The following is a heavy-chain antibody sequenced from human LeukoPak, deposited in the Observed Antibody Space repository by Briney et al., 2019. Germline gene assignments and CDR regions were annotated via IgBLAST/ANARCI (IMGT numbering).Heavy chain of an antibody. CDR2: ISPDGSTT. D-gene: IGHD3-3*01. Sequence: GASVKVSCKASGFTFSSYWMHWVRQAPGKGLVWVSRISPDGSTTGHADSVKGRFTTSRDNAKNTLFLQMNSLRAEDTAVYYCTRDFDFSSAIWGQGTLVTVSS. CDR1: GFTFSSYW. J-gene: IGHJ4*02. V-gene: IGHV3-74*01. CDR3: TRDFDFSSAI.